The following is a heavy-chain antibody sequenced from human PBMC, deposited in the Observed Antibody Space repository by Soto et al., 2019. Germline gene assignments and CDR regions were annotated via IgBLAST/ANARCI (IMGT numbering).Heavy chain of an antibody. Sequence: SETLSLTCTVSGGSISSGGYYWSWIRQHPGKGLEWIGYIYYSGSTYYNPSLKSRVTISVDTSKNQFSLKLSSVTAADTAVYYCARVGVLRYFDWSLESYYYYGMDVWGQGTTVTVSS. CDR2: IYYSGST. CDR1: GGSISSGGYY. CDR3: ARVGVLRYFDWSLESYYYYGMDV. J-gene: IGHJ6*02. V-gene: IGHV4-31*03. D-gene: IGHD3-9*01.